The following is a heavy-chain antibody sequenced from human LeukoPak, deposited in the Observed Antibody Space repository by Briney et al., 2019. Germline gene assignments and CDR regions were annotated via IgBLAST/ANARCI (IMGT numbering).Heavy chain of an antibody. CDR2: ISYDGTYK. D-gene: IGHD5-18*01. V-gene: IGHV3-30*18. CDR1: AFTFSNYG. Sequence: PGGSLRLSCAASAFTFSNYGMHWVRQAPGKGLAWVAFISYDGTYKFHADSVKGRFTISRDNSNDTLYLQMNGLRPDDTAVYYCAKDQRGFSYGYPYLFDPRGQGTLVTVSS. CDR3: AKDQRGFSYGYPYLFDP. J-gene: IGHJ5*02.